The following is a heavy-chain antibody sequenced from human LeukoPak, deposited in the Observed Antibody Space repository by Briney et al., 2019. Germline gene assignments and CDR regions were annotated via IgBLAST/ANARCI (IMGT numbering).Heavy chain of an antibody. CDR3: ARGTNSTFDM. CDR2: AYTRSRGGR. Sequence: SQTLSLTCAISGDSVSSNSVAWNRIPQSPSRGLEWQGGAYTRSRGGRDYAISVRSRINIDTDTSRNQLSLQLSSVTPEDTAVYYCARGTNSTFDMGGRGTRVTVSS. J-gene: IGHJ3*02. CDR1: GDSVSSNSVA. V-gene: IGHV6-1*01. D-gene: IGHD1-7*01.